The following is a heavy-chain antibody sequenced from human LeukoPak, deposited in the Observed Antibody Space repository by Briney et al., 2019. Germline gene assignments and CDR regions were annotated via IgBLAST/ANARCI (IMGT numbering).Heavy chain of an antibody. CDR3: ARDQKVSQLLYSSYGMDV. Sequence: GGSLRLSCAASGFTFSDYYMSWIRQAPGKGLEWVSYISSSGSTIYYADSVKGRFTISRDNAKNSLYLQMDSLRAEDTAVYYCARDQKVSQLLYSSYGMDVWGQGTTVTVSS. J-gene: IGHJ6*02. V-gene: IGHV3-11*01. CDR2: ISSSGSTI. D-gene: IGHD2-2*02. CDR1: GFTFSDYY.